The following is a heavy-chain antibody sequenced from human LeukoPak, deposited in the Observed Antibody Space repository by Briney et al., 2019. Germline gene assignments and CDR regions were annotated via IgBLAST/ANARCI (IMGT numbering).Heavy chain of an antibody. CDR2: ILHTGST. V-gene: IGHV4-34*12. CDR1: GYSLTNHY. CDR3: ARGPAAAHP. Sequence: PSETLSLTCAVSGYSLTNHYWIWIRQPPGKGLEWIGEILHTGSTNYNPSFKSRVSISIDTSKNQFFLRLTSVTAADTAVYYCARGPAAAHPWGQGTLVTVSS. J-gene: IGHJ5*02. D-gene: IGHD6-13*01.